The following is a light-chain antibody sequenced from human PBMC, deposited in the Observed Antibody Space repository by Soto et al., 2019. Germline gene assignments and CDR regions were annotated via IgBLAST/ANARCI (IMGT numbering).Light chain of an antibody. CDR2: QAT. CDR3: CSYAGSRSYG. CDR1: SSDIGRSSL. Sequence: QSVPAQPASVSGSPGQSITISCAGTSSDIGRSSLVSWYQQHPGKGPKLIIYQATQRPSGVSDRFSGSRSGNTASLTISGVQAEDEADYYCCSYAGSRSYGFGTGTKVTVL. V-gene: IGLV2-23*01. J-gene: IGLJ1*01.